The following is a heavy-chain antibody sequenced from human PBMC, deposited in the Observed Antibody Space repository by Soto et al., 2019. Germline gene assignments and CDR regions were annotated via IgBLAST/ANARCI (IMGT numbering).Heavy chain of an antibody. CDR3: AKNGQPPYYYYGMDV. J-gene: IGHJ6*02. V-gene: IGHV1-18*01. Sequence: QGQLVQSGPEVKKPGASVKVSCKASGYTFSRYGISWVRQAPGQGLEWMGWISGYNGDTKYAQKVQGRGTMTIDTYTYTAYMELRSLTSDDTAIYYCAKNGQPPYYYYGMDVWGQGTTVTVSS. CDR1: GYTFSRYG. CDR2: ISGYNGDT. D-gene: IGHD2-8*01.